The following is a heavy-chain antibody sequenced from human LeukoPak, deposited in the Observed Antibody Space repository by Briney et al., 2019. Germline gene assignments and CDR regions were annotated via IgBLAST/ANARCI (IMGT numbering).Heavy chain of an antibody. CDR2: ISGSGGST. Sequence: GGSLRLSCAASGFTFSSYAMSWVRQAPGKGLEWVSAISGSGGSTYYADSVKGRFTISRDNSKNTLYLQMNSLRAEDTAVYYCAKVPLTLYDSSGYYYDFWGQGTLVTVSS. J-gene: IGHJ4*02. D-gene: IGHD3-22*01. CDR1: GFTFSSYA. CDR3: AKVPLTLYDSSGYYYDF. V-gene: IGHV3-23*01.